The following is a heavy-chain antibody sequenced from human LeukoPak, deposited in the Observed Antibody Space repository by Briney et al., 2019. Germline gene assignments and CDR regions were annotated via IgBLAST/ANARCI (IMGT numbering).Heavy chain of an antibody. CDR3: ARDSPNIPFDY. V-gene: IGHV1-46*01. J-gene: IGHJ4*02. D-gene: IGHD2-21*01. CDR1: GYTFTSYY. Sequence: ASVKVSCKASGYTFTSYYMHWVRQAPGQGLEWMGIINPSGGSTSYAQKFQGRVTMTRDTSTSTAYMELSRLISDDTAVYYCARDSPNIPFDYWGQGTLVTVSS. CDR2: INPSGGST.